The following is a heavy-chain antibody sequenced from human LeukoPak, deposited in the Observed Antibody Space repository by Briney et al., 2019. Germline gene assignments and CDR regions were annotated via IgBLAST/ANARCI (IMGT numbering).Heavy chain of an antibody. J-gene: IGHJ3*02. Sequence: GGSLRLSCAASGFTLSSYAMSWVRQAPGKGLEWVSLISGNAGSTYYADSVKGRFTISRDNSKNTLYLQMNSLRAEDTAVYYCAKDPPTYYDYVWGSYRSIWGQGTMVTVSS. V-gene: IGHV3-23*01. D-gene: IGHD3-16*02. CDR1: GFTLSSYA. CDR3: AKDPPTYYDYVWGSYRSI. CDR2: ISGNAGST.